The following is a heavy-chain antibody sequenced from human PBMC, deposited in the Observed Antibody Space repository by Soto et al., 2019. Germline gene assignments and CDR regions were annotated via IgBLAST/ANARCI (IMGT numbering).Heavy chain of an antibody. CDR1: GFTCSSYS. CDR3: ARGLMANFAS. J-gene: IGHJ4*02. CDR2: ISGSSSII. V-gene: IGHV3-48*02. Sequence: PGGFLRLSCAAAGFTCSSYSVNWVRQAPGKGLEWVSYISGSSSIIYYADSVKGRLTISRDNAKNSLYLQMNSLIDEDTAVYYCARGLMANFASWGQGTLVTVSS. D-gene: IGHD5-12*01.